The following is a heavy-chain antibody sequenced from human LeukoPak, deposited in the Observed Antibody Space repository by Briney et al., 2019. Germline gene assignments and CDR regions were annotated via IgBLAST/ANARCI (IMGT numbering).Heavy chain of an antibody. CDR2: ISDSGGST. CDR1: GFTFSSYA. J-gene: IGHJ4*02. Sequence: GGSLRLSCAASGFTFSSYAMSWVRQAPGKGLEWVSIISDSGGSTYYADSVKGRFTISRDNSKNTLYLQMNSLRAEDTAVYYCARESDGGITFDYWGQGTLVTVSS. V-gene: IGHV3-23*01. CDR3: ARESDGGITFDY. D-gene: IGHD4-23*01.